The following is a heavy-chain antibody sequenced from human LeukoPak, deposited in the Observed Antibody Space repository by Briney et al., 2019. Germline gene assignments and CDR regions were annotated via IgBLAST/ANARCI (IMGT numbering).Heavy chain of an antibody. CDR1: GGSISSYY. CDR3: ARLTMVRGVVIVDY. V-gene: IGHV4-59*01. CDR2: IYYSGST. Sequence: PSETLSLTCTVSGGSISSYYWSWIRQPPGKGLEWIGHIYYSGSTNYNPSLKSRVTISVDTSKNQFSLKLSSVTAADTAVYYCARLTMVRGVVIVDYWGQGTLVTVSS. D-gene: IGHD3-10*01. J-gene: IGHJ4*02.